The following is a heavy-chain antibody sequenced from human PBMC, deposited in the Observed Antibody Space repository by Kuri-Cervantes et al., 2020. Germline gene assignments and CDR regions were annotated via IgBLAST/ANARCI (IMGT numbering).Heavy chain of an antibody. CDR3: ARDTNYCSSTSCPWDAFDI. Sequence: GGSLRLSCAASGFTFSSYWMSWVRQAPGKGLEWVANIKQDGSEKYYVDSVKGRFTISRDNAKNSLYLQMNSLRAEDTAVYYCARDTNYCSSTSCPWDAFDIWGQGTMVTVSS. CDR2: IKQDGSEK. J-gene: IGHJ3*02. CDR1: GFTFSSYW. D-gene: IGHD2-2*01. V-gene: IGHV3-7*01.